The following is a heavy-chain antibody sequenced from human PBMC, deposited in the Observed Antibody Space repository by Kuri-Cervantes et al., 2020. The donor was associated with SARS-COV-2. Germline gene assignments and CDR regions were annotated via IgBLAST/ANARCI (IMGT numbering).Heavy chain of an antibody. CDR2: IKSKTDGGTT. D-gene: IGHD2-15*01. Sequence: LSLTCAASGFTFSNAWMSWVRQAPGKGLEWVGRIKSKTDGGTTDYAAPVKGRFTISRDDSKSTLYLQMNSLKTEDTAVYYCTTAGLVGNMYYFDYWGQGTLVTVSS. J-gene: IGHJ4*02. CDR3: TTAGLVGNMYYFDY. CDR1: GFTFSNAW. V-gene: IGHV3-15*01.